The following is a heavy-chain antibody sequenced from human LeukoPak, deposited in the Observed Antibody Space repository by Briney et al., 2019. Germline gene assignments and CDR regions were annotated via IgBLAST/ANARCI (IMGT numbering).Heavy chain of an antibody. CDR3: AKGRVVPAAILGGYYGMDV. V-gene: IGHV3-23*01. Sequence: GGSLRLSCAASGFTFSSYAMSWVRQAPGKGLEWVSAISGSGGSTYYADSVKGRFTISRDNSKNTLYLQMSSLRAEDTAVYYCAKGRVVPAAILGGYYGMDVWGKGTTVTVSS. J-gene: IGHJ6*04. CDR1: GFTFSSYA. D-gene: IGHD2-2*01. CDR2: ISGSGGST.